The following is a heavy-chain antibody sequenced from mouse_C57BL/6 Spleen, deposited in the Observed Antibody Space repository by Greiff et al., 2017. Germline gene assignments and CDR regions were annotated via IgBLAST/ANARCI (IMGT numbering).Heavy chain of an antibody. CDR2: ISGGGGNT. D-gene: IGHD1-1*01. Sequence: EVQRVESGGGLVKPGGSLKLSCAASGFTFSSYTMSWVRQTPEKRLEWVATISGGGGNTYYPDSVKGRFTISRDNAKNTLYLQMSSLRSEDTALYYCARSPRYYYGSSHFDYWGQGTTLTVSS. CDR1: GFTFSSYT. V-gene: IGHV5-9*01. J-gene: IGHJ2*01. CDR3: ARSPRYYYGSSHFDY.